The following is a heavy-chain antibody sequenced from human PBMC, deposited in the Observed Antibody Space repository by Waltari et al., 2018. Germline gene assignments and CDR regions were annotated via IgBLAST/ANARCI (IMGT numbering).Heavy chain of an antibody. CDR3: ARVRTTGKWRAFDI. J-gene: IGHJ3*02. CDR1: GYTFTGYY. D-gene: IGHD4-17*01. CDR2: IKPKSGGT. Sequence: QVQLVQSGAEVKKPGASVKVSCKASGYTFTGYYMHWVRQAPGQGLEWMGWIKPKSGGTNYAQKFQGRVTMTRETSISTAYMELSRLRSDDTAVYYCARVRTTGKWRAFDIWGQGTMVTVSS. V-gene: IGHV1-2*02.